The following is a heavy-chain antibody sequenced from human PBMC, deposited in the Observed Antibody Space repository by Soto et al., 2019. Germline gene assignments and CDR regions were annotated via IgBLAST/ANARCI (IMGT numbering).Heavy chain of an antibody. Sequence: EVQLVESGGDLVQPGGSLRLSCAASGFSFSSYWLYWVRQAPGKGLVWVSRIDRDGSRTNYADSVKGRFTISRDNAQNTLYLQMNSLRAEDTAVYYCARNVGQGYSSDYWGQGTLVIVSS. J-gene: IGHJ4*02. D-gene: IGHD4-4*01. CDR1: GFSFSSYW. V-gene: IGHV3-74*01. CDR3: ARNVGQGYSSDY. CDR2: IDRDGSRT.